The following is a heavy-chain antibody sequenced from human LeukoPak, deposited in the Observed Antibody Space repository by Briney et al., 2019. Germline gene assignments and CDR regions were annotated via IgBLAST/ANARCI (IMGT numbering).Heavy chain of an antibody. D-gene: IGHD1-20*01. CDR1: GFTFSSYW. J-gene: IGHJ4*02. Sequence: SGGSLRLSCAASGFTFSSYWMSWVRQAQGKGLEWVANIKEDGSEKYYVDSVKGRFSISRDNAKNSLYLQMNSLGAEDTAVYYCARDPEDNWNDNDCWGQGTLVTVSS. CDR3: ARDPEDNWNDNDC. V-gene: IGHV3-7*01. CDR2: IKEDGSEK.